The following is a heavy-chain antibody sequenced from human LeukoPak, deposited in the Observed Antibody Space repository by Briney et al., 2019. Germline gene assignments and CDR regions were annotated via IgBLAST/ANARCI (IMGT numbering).Heavy chain of an antibody. CDR1: SGSISTSNYY. J-gene: IGHJ4*02. D-gene: IGHD3-10*01. Sequence: PSETLSLTCTVSSGSISTSNYYWGWVRQPPGKGLEWIGNIYFSGGTYYNPSLKSRVTISVDTSKNQFSLRLSSVTAADTAVYYCARLGRGDEKIDYWGQGTLVTVSS. CDR2: IYFSGGT. CDR3: ARLGRGDEKIDY. V-gene: IGHV4-39*01.